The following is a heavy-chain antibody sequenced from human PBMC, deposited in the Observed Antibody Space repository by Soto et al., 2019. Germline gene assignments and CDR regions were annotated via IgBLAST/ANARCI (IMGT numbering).Heavy chain of an antibody. D-gene: IGHD3-10*01. V-gene: IGHV1-18*01. J-gene: IGHJ6*03. Sequence: SVRLSCKASGNTSTKPGISSVRQAPGQGLEWLGWVSANNADTNYAQKFQGRVTVTTDTSTSTGYMELRSLRSEDTAVYYCARMVRGSNIDYYHYMDVWGKGNTVTVS. CDR3: ARMVRGSNIDYYHYMDV. CDR1: GNTSTKPG. CDR2: VSANNADT.